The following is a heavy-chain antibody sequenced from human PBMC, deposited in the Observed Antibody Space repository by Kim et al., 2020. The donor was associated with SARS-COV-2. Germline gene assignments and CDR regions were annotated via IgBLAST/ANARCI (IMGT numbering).Heavy chain of an antibody. CDR3: TKRGDMTTSVGSDFDY. CDR2: ISGVGGGT. Sequence: GGSLRLSCAASGFTFSTYAMSWVRQAPGKGLEWVSGISGVGGGTYYADSVKGRLTISRDNSKNTLYLQMNSLRREDTAEYYCTKRGDMTTSVGSDFDYWGQGTLVTVSS. V-gene: IGHV3-23*01. D-gene: IGHD4-4*01. CDR1: GFTFSTYA. J-gene: IGHJ4*02.